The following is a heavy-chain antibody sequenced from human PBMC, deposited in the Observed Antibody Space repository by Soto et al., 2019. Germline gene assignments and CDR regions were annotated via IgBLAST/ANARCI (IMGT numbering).Heavy chain of an antibody. CDR3: ARSLGHFDS. J-gene: IGHJ4*02. V-gene: IGHV6-1*01. CDR2: TYYRSKWYN. D-gene: IGHD7-27*01. CDR1: GGSGASNSAA. Sequence: SQSLSVTCGVSGGSGASNSAAWDWIRQSPSRGLEWLGRTYYRSKWYNDYAVSVKSRITINPDTSKNHFSLQLNSVTPEDTAVYYCARSLGHFDSWGQGTLVTVSS.